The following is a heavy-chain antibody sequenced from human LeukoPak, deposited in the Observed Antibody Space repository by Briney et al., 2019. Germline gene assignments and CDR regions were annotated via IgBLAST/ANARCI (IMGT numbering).Heavy chain of an antibody. Sequence: ASVKVSCKASGYTFTGYYMHWVRQAPGQGLEWMGWINPNSGGTNYAQKFQGRVTMTRDTSVSTAYMELNRLRSDDTGVNYCARDTTMITYWFDPWGQGTLVTVSS. V-gene: IGHV1-2*02. CDR2: INPNSGGT. CDR1: GYTFTGYY. J-gene: IGHJ5*02. D-gene: IGHD5-18*01. CDR3: ARDTTMITYWFDP.